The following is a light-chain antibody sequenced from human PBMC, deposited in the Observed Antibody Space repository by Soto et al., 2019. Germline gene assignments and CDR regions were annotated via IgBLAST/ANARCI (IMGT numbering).Light chain of an antibody. Sequence: QSVLTQPASVSGSPGQSITISCTGTSSDVGGYNYVSWYQQHPGKAPKLMIYDVSNRPSGVSNRFSGSKSGNTASLTISGLPADDKADYYCSSYTSSSSYVFGAGTKLTVL. V-gene: IGLV2-14*01. CDR2: DVS. J-gene: IGLJ1*01. CDR3: SSYTSSSSYV. CDR1: SSDVGGYNY.